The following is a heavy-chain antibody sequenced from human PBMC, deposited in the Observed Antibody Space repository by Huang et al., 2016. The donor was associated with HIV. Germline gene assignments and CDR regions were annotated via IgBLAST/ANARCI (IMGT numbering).Heavy chain of an antibody. CDR1: GFTFSTSD. Sequence: EVQLVESGGGLVRPGGSLRLSCAASGFTFSTSDMNWVRQAPGNGLEHVSAIVGNGGSTYYADSVNGRFTISRDNSKNTLFLQMGSLTADDMAVYYCARGYGSGSPYFDLWGRGTLVTVSS. J-gene: IGHJ2*01. V-gene: IGHV3-64*07. CDR2: IVGNGGST. D-gene: IGHD3-10*01. CDR3: ARGYGSGSPYFDL.